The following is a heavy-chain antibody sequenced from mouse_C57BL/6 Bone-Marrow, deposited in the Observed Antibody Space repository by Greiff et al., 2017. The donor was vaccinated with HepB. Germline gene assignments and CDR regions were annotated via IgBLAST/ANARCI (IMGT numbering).Heavy chain of an antibody. CDR1: GYTFTDYE. D-gene: IGHD2-13*01. CDR3: TRGDYYFDY. J-gene: IGHJ2*01. V-gene: IGHV1-15*01. CDR2: IDPETGGT. Sequence: LQESGAELVRPGASVTLSCKASGYTFTDYEMHWVKQTPVHGLEWIGAIDPETGGTAYNQKFKGKAILTADKSSSTAYMELRSLTSEDSAVYYCTRGDYYFDYWGQGTTLTVSS.